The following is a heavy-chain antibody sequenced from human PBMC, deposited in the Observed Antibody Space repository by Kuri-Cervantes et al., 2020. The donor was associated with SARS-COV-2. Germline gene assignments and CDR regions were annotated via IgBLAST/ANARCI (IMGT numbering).Heavy chain of an antibody. Sequence: SETLSLTCTVSGGSISSSSYYWGWIRQPPGKGLEWIGSIYYSGSTYYNPSLKSRVTISADTSKNQFSLRVSSVTAADTAMYHCARHTRDLPIDFWGQGTLVTVSS. CDR1: GGSISSSSYY. CDR2: IYYSGST. V-gene: IGHV4-39*01. D-gene: IGHD1-26*01. J-gene: IGHJ4*02. CDR3: ARHTRDLPIDF.